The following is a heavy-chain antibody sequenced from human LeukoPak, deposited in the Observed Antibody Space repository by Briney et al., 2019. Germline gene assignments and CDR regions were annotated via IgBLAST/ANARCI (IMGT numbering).Heavy chain of an antibody. CDR3: ARTSGYCSGGSCYPRKWYFDY. D-gene: IGHD2-15*01. J-gene: IGHJ4*02. CDR1: GGSFSGYY. V-gene: IGHV4-34*01. Sequence: SETLSLTCAVYGGSFSGYYWSWIRQPPGKGLEWIGEINHSGSTNYNPSLKSRVTISVDTSKNQFPLKLSSVTAADTAVYYCARTSGYCSGGSCYPRKWYFDYWGQGTLVTVSS. CDR2: INHSGST.